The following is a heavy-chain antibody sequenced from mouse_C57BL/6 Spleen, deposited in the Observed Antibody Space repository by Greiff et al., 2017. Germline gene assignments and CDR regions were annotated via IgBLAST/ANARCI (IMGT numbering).Heavy chain of an antibody. J-gene: IGHJ4*01. Sequence: VQLKQSGPELVKPGASVKISCKASGYTFTDYYMNWVKQSHGKSLEWIGAINPNNGGTSYNQKFKGKATLTVDKSSSTAYMELRSLTSEDSAVYYCAYYSIYYAMDYWGQGTSVTVSS. CDR3: AYYSIYYAMDY. CDR1: GYTFTDYY. V-gene: IGHV1-26*01. CDR2: INPNNGGT. D-gene: IGHD2-5*01.